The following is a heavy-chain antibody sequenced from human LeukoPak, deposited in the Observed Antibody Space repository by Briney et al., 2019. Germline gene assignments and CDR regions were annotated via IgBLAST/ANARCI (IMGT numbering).Heavy chain of an antibody. V-gene: IGHV4-28*05. Sequence: SETLSLTCTVSGGSISSNYWGWIRQPPGKGLEWIGHIYYSGSIYYNPSLKSRVTMSVDTSKNQFSLKLSSVTAVDTAVYYCARKATTGPTKAAFDIWGQGTMVTVSS. D-gene: IGHD4-17*01. J-gene: IGHJ3*02. CDR1: GGSISSNY. CDR2: IYYSGSI. CDR3: ARKATTGPTKAAFDI.